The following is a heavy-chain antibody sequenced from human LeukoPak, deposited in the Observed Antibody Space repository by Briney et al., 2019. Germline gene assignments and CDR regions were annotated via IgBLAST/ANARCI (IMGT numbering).Heavy chain of an antibody. J-gene: IGHJ6*02. V-gene: IGHV3-64D*09. CDR1: GFTFSSYS. CDR3: VRGYSFGPYGMDV. D-gene: IGHD2-15*01. CDR2: ISDSGGST. Sequence: PGGSLRLSCAASGFTFSSYSMNWVRQAPGKGLEYVSAISDSGGSTYYADSVKGRFTISRDNSKNTLYLQMRAEDTAVYFCVRGYSFGPYGMDVWDQGTTVTVSS.